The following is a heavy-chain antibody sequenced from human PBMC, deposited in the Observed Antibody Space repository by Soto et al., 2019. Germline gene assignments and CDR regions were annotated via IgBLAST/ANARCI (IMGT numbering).Heavy chain of an antibody. CDR2: ISYDGSNK. J-gene: IGHJ4*02. CDR1: GFTFSSYA. Sequence: GGSLRLSCAASGFTFSSYAMHWVRQAPGKGLEWVAVISYDGSNKYYADSVKGRFTISRDNSKNTLYLQMNSLRAEDTAVYYCARDAHPWELLTYYFDYWGQGTLVTVSS. CDR3: ARDAHPWELLTYYFDY. V-gene: IGHV3-30-3*01. D-gene: IGHD1-26*01.